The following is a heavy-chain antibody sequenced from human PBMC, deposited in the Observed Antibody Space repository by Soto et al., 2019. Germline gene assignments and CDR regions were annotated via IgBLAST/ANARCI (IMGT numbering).Heavy chain of an antibody. CDR3: ARDMSGGTYKYYYGMDV. Sequence: PGGSLRLSCAASGFTFSSYAMHWVRQAPGKGLEYVSAISSNGDSTYYANSVKGRFTISRDNSKNTLYLQMNSLRADDTAVYYCARDMSGGTYKYYYGMDVWGQGTTVTVSS. CDR2: ISSNGDST. J-gene: IGHJ6*02. D-gene: IGHD1-26*01. CDR1: GFTFSSYA. V-gene: IGHV3-64*01.